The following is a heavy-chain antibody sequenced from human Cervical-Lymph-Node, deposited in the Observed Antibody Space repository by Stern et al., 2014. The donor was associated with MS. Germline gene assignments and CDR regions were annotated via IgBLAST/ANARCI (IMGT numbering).Heavy chain of an antibody. Sequence: VQLVQSGPGLVKPSETLSLTCTVSGGSISSSSYYWGWIRQPPGKGLEWIGSIYYSGSTYYNPSLKSRVTISVDPSKTQFPWSRTPVTAADTAVYYCARLLEDYWYFDLWGRGTLVTVSS. J-gene: IGHJ2*01. CDR2: IYYSGST. CDR1: GGSISSSSYY. CDR3: ARLLEDYWYFDL. V-gene: IGHV4-39*01.